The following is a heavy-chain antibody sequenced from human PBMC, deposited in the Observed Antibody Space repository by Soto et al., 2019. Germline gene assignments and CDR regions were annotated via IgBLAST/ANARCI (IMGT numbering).Heavy chain of an antibody. Sequence: PGGSLRLSCAASGFTFSSYSMNWVRQAPGKGLEWVSSISSSSSYIYYADSVKGRFTISRDNAKNSLYLQMNSLRAEDTAVYYCARALYCSSTSCYIYRGYYFDYWGQGTLVTVSS. CDR2: ISSSSSYI. CDR1: GFTFSSYS. CDR3: ARALYCSSTSCYIYRGYYFDY. V-gene: IGHV3-21*01. D-gene: IGHD2-2*02. J-gene: IGHJ4*02.